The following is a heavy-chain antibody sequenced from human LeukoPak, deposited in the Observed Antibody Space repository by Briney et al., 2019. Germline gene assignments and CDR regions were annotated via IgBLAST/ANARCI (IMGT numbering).Heavy chain of an antibody. CDR3: AKDQTAPGMYYFDY. CDR2: ISGSSGST. D-gene: IGHD6-13*01. J-gene: IGHJ4*02. Sequence: GASLRLSCAASGFTFSSYAMSWVRQAPGKGLEWVSAISGSSGSTYYADSVKGRFTISSDNSKNTLYLQINSLRAEDTAVYYCAKDQTAPGMYYFDYWGQGTLVTVSS. CDR1: GFTFSSYA. V-gene: IGHV3-23*01.